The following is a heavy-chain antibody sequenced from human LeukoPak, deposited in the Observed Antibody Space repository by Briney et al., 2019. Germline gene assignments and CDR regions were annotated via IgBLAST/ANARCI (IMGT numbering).Heavy chain of an antibody. CDR1: GGTFSSYA. CDR2: IIPIFGTA. CDR3: ATAAAGTISDAFDI. J-gene: IGHJ3*02. V-gene: IGHV1-69*13. Sequence: SVKVSCKASGGTFSSYAISWVRQAPGQGLEWMGGIIPIFGTANYAQKFQGRVTITADESTSTAYMELSSLRSEDTAVYYCATAAAGTISDAFDIWGQGTMVTVSS. D-gene: IGHD6-13*01.